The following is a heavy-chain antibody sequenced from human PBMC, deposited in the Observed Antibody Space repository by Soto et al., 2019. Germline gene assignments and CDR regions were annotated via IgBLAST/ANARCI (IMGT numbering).Heavy chain of an antibody. D-gene: IGHD5-12*01. V-gene: IGHV1-69*01. J-gene: IGHJ6*02. Sequence: QVQLVQSGAEVKKPGSSVKVSCKASGGTFSSYAISWVRQAPGQGLEWMGGIIPIFGTANYAQKFQGRVTITADEATSTAYRELSSLRSEDTAVYYWACRVDGYNGLYYYYGMDVWGQGTTVTVSS. CDR2: IIPIFGTA. CDR1: GGTFSSYA. CDR3: ACRVDGYNGLYYYYGMDV.